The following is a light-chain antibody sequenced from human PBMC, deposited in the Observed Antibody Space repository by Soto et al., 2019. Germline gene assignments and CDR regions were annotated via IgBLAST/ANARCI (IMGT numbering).Light chain of an antibody. CDR1: QSITNY. CDR3: QHSYSTPDA. CDR2: AAS. Sequence: DIQMTQSPSSLSATGGDTVTITCRASQSITNYLAWFQQKPGKAPKLLISAASSLQSGVPSRFSGSVSGTDFTLTISSLQPDDFATYYCQHSYSTPDAFGQGTKVDI. J-gene: IGKJ1*01. V-gene: IGKV1-39*01.